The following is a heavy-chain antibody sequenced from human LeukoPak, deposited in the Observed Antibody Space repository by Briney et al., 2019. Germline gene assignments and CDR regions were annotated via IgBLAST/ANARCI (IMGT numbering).Heavy chain of an antibody. D-gene: IGHD3-9*01. CDR3: ARGLEELKTYYDILTGQPEPTPFDY. J-gene: IGHJ4*02. CDR1: GYTFTSYG. CDR2: ISAYNGNT. V-gene: IGHV1-18*01. Sequence: ASVKVSCKASGYTFTSYGISWVRQAPGQGLEWMGWISAYNGNTNYAQKLQGRVTMTPDTSTSTAYMELRSLRSDDTAVYYCARGLEELKTYYDILTGQPEPTPFDYWGQGTLVTVSS.